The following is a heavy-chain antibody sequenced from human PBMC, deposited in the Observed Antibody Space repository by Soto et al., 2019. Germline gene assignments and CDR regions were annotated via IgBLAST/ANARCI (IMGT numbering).Heavy chain of an antibody. CDR2: MNPINGAT. CDR3: GRGPSPRAPAGGTPYYYAMDV. Sequence: ASVRVSCKASGYDFTAYDINWVRQASGQGLEWMGWMNPINGATGSARRFQGRVSMTRNTATGTAYLELTSLRSDDSAVYYCGRGPSPRAPAGGTPYYYAMDVWGQGTTVTVSS. D-gene: IGHD6-13*01. V-gene: IGHV1-8*02. CDR1: GYDFTAYD. J-gene: IGHJ6*02.